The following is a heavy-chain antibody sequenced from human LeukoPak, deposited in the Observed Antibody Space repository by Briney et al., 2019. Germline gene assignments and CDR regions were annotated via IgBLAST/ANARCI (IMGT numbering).Heavy chain of an antibody. V-gene: IGHV3-30*02. J-gene: IGHJ4*02. CDR2: IRYDGSNK. CDR1: GFNFNSYG. D-gene: IGHD6-19*01. CDR3: AKAPMGIAVHYFDY. Sequence: GGSLRLSCAASGFNFNSYGMHWVRQAPGKGLEWVTFIRYDGSNKYYADSVRGRFTISRDDSRNTLYLQMSSLRVEDTAVYYCAKAPMGIAVHYFDYWGQGTLVTVSS.